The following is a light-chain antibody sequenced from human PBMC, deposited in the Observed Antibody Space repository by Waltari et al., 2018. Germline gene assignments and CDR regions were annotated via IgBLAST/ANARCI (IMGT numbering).Light chain of an antibody. V-gene: IGKV3-15*01. CDR1: QSVSRN. Sequence: EIVMSQSPATLSVSPGGRATLSCRARQSVSRNLAWYQDKPGQSPRLLIYGASTRATGIAARFSGSGSGTEFTLTISSLQSEDFALYYCQQYNDWPRTFGQGTKVEV. CDR3: QQYNDWPRT. J-gene: IGKJ1*01. CDR2: GAS.